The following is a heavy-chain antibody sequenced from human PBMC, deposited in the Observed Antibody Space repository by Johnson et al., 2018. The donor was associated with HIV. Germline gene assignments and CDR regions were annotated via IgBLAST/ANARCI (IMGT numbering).Heavy chain of an antibody. D-gene: IGHD3-16*01. CDR1: GFTFSSYG. V-gene: IGHV3-23*04. CDR3: ASQVRGLRLGVDAFDI. Sequence: VQLVESGGGLVQPGGSLRLSCAASGFTFSSYGMSWVRQAPGKGLEWVSGVTGTGGDTYYAESVMGWFTISRDNSKNTLYLQMNKLRAEDTAVYFCASQVRGLRLGVDAFDIWGQGTMVTVSS. J-gene: IGHJ3*02. CDR2: VTGTGGDT.